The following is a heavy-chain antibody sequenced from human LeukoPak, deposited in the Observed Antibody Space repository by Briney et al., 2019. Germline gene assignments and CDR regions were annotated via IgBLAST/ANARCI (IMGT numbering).Heavy chain of an antibody. CDR2: INPNSGGT. CDR3: ARVYDSSGYYYDRYAFDI. J-gene: IGHJ3*02. V-gene: IGHV1-2*06. CDR1: GYTFTGYY. D-gene: IGHD3-22*01. Sequence: ASVKVSCKASGYTFTGYYMHWVRQAPGQGLEWMGRINPNSGGTNYAQKFQGRVTMTRDTSISTAYMELSRLRSDDTAVYYCARVYDSSGYYYDRYAFDIWGQGTMVTVSS.